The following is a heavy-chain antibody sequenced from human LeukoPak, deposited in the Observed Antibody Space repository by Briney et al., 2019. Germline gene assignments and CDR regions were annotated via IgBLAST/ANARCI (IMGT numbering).Heavy chain of an antibody. D-gene: IGHD1-26*01. CDR2: IYSGGST. V-gene: IGHV3-53*01. CDR1: GFTVSSNY. CDR3: ARALSYSGSYLRGFEFDY. J-gene: IGHJ4*02. Sequence: GSLRLPCAASGFTVSSNYMSWVRQAPGKGLEWVSVIYSGGSTYYADSVKGRFTISRDNSKNTLYLQMNSLRAEDTAVYYCARALSYSGSYLRGFEFDYWGQGTLVTVSS.